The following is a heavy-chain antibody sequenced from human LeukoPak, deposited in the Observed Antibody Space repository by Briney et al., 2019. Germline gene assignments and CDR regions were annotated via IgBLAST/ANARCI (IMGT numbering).Heavy chain of an antibody. Sequence: GRSLRLSCAASGFTFSSYAMHWVRQVSGKGLEWVAVILYDASDKYYADSVRGRFTISRDNSKNTLYLQMNSLRAEDTAVYYCARDLIRAIYDSSGYKDYWGQGTLVTVSS. CDR2: ILYDASDK. V-gene: IGHV3-30-3*01. CDR1: GFTFSSYA. J-gene: IGHJ4*02. D-gene: IGHD3-22*01. CDR3: ARDLIRAIYDSSGYKDY.